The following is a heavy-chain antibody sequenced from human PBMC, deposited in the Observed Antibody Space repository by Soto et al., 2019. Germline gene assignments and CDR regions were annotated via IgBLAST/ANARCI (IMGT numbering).Heavy chain of an antibody. CDR2: IGTAGDT. CDR3: ARALWDCSGGSCYSGNWFDP. CDR1: GFTFSSYD. Sequence: EVQLVESGGGLVQPGGSLRLSCAASGFTFSSYDMHWVRQATGKGLEWVSAIGTAGDTYYPGSVKGRFTISRENAKNSLYLQMNSLRAEDTAVYYCARALWDCSGGSCYSGNWFDPWGQGTLVTVSS. J-gene: IGHJ5*02. D-gene: IGHD2-15*01. V-gene: IGHV3-13*01.